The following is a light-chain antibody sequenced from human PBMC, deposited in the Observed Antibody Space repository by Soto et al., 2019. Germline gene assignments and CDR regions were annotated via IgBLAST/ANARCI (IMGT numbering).Light chain of an antibody. CDR3: QQYNGYSWT. CDR2: DAS. CDR1: QSISSY. V-gene: IGKV1-5*01. J-gene: IGKJ1*01. Sequence: DIQMTQSPSSLSTSVGYSVTMTCRASQSISSYLNWYQQKPGKAPKLLIYDASSLESGVPSRFSGSGSGTEFTLTISSLQPDDFATYYCQQYNGYSWTFGQGTKVDIK.